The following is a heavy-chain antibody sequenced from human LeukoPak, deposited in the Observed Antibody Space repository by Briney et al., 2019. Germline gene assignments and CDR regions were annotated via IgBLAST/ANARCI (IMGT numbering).Heavy chain of an antibody. CDR3: ARGETDYAFDI. J-gene: IGHJ3*02. Sequence: PSQTLSLTCAASGGSISSGGYSWSWIRQPPGKGLEWIWYIYHSGSTYYNPSLKSRVTISVDRSKNQFSLKLSSVTAADTAVYYCARGETDYAFDIWGQGTMVTVSS. D-gene: IGHD1-26*01. V-gene: IGHV4-30-2*01. CDR2: IYHSGST. CDR1: GGSISSGGYS.